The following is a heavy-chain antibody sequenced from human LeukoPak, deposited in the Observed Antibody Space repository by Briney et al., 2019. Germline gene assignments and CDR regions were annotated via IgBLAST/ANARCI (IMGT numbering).Heavy chain of an antibody. CDR2: INPNSGGT. CDR3: ASERYSSGWSSGFDY. V-gene: IGHV1-2*02. J-gene: IGHJ4*02. D-gene: IGHD6-19*01. CDR1: GYTFTGYY. Sequence: ASVKVSCKASGYTFTGYYMHWVRQAPGQGLEWMGWINPNSGGTNYAQKFQGRVTMTRDTSISTAYMELSRLRSDDTAVYYCASERYSSGWSSGFDYWGQGTLVTVSS.